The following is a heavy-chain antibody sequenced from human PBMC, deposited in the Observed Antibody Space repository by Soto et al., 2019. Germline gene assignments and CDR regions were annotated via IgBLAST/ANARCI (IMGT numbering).Heavy chain of an antibody. J-gene: IGHJ4*02. Sequence: ASVKVSCKASGYTFTSYGISWVRQAPGQGLEWMGWISAYNGNTNYAQKLQGRVTMTTDTSTSTAYMELRSLRSDDTAVYYCARARFLRFLEWLDYWGQGTLVTVSS. CDR3: ARARFLRFLEWLDY. CDR2: ISAYNGNT. V-gene: IGHV1-18*01. D-gene: IGHD3-3*01. CDR1: GYTFTSYG.